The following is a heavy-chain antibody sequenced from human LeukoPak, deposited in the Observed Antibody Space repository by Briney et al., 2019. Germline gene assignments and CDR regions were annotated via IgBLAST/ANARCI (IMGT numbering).Heavy chain of an antibody. Sequence: GGSLRLSCAASGFTFSSYAMSWVRQAPGKGLEWVSAISGSCGSTYYADSVKGRFTISRDNSKNTLYLQMNSLRAEDTAVYYCAKDSQGVRGVIRGGFRSAYFDYWGQGTLVTVSS. V-gene: IGHV3-23*01. CDR1: GFTFSSYA. CDR3: AKDSQGVRGVIRGGFRSAYFDY. CDR2: ISGSCGST. D-gene: IGHD3-10*01. J-gene: IGHJ4*02.